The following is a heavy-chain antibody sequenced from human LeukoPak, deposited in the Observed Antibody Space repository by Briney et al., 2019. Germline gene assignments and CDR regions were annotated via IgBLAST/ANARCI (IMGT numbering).Heavy chain of an antibody. J-gene: IGHJ4*02. CDR1: GGSISSYY. CDR3: ARSGRGSSAGFDY. D-gene: IGHD3-10*01. V-gene: IGHV4-59*01. CDR2: IYYSGST. Sequence: SETLSLTCTVSGGSISSYYWSWIRQPPGEGLEWIGYIYYSGSTNYTPSLKSRITISVDTSRNQFSLKLNSVTAADTAVYYCARSGRGSSAGFDYWGQGTLVTVSS.